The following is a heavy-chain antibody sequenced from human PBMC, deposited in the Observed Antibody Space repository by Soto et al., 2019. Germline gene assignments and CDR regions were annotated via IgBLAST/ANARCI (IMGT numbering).Heavy chain of an antibody. CDR3: ARDALVRGVHPPDY. Sequence: QVQLAESGGGVVKSGRSLRLSCAASGFALSSFDMHWFRQAPGKGLEWVAVIWYDGSNEYYADSVKGRFTISRDNSKNTLYLQMNSLRVEDTAVYYCARDALVRGVHPPDYWGQGTLVTVSS. D-gene: IGHD3-10*01. CDR1: GFALSSFD. J-gene: IGHJ4*02. CDR2: IWYDGSNE. V-gene: IGHV3-33*01.